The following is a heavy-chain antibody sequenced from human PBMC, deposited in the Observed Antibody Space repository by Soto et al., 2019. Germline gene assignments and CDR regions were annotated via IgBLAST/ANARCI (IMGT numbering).Heavy chain of an antibody. V-gene: IGHV1-69*01. Sequence: QVQLVQSGAEVKKPGSSVKVSCKASGGTFSSYAISWLRQAPGQGLEWMGGIIPIFGTANYAQTLQGRVTITADESTSTAYMELSSLRSEDTAVYYCARGPIVGATRDKYYFDYWGQGTLVTVSS. CDR3: ARGPIVGATRDKYYFDY. CDR1: GGTFSSYA. D-gene: IGHD1-26*01. CDR2: IIPIFGTA. J-gene: IGHJ4*02.